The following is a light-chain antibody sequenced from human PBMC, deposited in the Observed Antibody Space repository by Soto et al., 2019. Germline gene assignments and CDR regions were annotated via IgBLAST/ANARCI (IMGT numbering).Light chain of an antibody. CDR2: DAS. V-gene: IGKV3-11*01. J-gene: IGKJ1*01. Sequence: ESVLTQSAATLSLSPGERATLSCRASESVSRFLAWYQQKPGQAPRLLIFDASDRATGISARFSGSGSGTDFTLTISSLEPEDFAVYYCQQRSDWPRTFGQGTKV. CDR1: ESVSRF. CDR3: QQRSDWPRT.